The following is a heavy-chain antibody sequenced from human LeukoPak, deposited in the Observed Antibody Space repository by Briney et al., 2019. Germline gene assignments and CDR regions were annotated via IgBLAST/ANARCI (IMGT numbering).Heavy chain of an antibody. CDR1: SWSFSGYY. D-gene: IGHD1-14*01. CDR2: INESGTT. Sequence: KASETLSLTCAVFSWSFSGYYWTWVRQAPGKGLEWIGEINESGTTNYNASLNNRVTISVDTSKNQFSLKLTSLTAADTFLFYWARAFMTLFAAVPRTTWSHTWGQGTLVTVSS. CDR3: ARAFMTLFAAVPRTTWSHT. J-gene: IGHJ5*02. V-gene: IGHV4-34*01.